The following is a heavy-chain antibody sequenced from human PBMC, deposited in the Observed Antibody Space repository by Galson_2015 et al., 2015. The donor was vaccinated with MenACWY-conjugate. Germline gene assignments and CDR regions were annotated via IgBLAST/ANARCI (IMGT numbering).Heavy chain of an antibody. Sequence: SGAEVKRPGESLKISCKGSGYRFTSYWIGWVRQMPGKGLEWMGIIYPGDSDTRYSPPFQGQVTISADKSISTAYLQWSSLKASDTAMYYCARQDYDFRDAFDIWGQGTMVTVSS. CDR3: ARQDYDFRDAFDI. V-gene: IGHV5-51*01. D-gene: IGHD3-22*01. J-gene: IGHJ3*02. CDR1: GYRFTSYW. CDR2: IYPGDSDT.